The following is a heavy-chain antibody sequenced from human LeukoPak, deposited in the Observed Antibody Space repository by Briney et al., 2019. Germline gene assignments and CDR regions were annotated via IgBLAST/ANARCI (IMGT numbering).Heavy chain of an antibody. J-gene: IGHJ4*02. CDR3: ARVAYNYDSSGYYSDY. CDR1: GYTFTSYG. V-gene: IGHV1-18*01. CDR2: ISAYNGNT. Sequence: ASVKVSCKASGYTFTSYGISWVRQAPGQGLEWMGWISAYNGNTNYAQKLQGRVTMTTDTSTSTAYMELRSLRSDDTAVYYCARVAYNYDSSGYYSDYWGQGTLVTVSS. D-gene: IGHD3-22*01.